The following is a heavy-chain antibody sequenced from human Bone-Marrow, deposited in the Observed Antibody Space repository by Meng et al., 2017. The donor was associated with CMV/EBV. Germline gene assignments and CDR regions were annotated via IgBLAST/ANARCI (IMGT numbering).Heavy chain of an antibody. CDR3: ASSQYDILTGYFHYGMDV. D-gene: IGHD3-9*01. J-gene: IGHJ6*02. V-gene: IGHV1-8*02. Sequence: ASVKVSCKASGYTFTGYYMHWVRQAPGQGLEWMGWMNPNSGNTGYAQKFQGRVTMTRNTSISTAYMELSSLRSEDTAVYYCASSQYDILTGYFHYGMDVWGQGTTATVSS. CDR1: GYTFTGYY. CDR2: MNPNSGNT.